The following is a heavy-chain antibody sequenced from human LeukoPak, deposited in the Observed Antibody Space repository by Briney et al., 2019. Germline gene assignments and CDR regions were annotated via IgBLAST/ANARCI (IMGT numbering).Heavy chain of an antibody. CDR1: GYTFTSYG. J-gene: IGHJ4*02. V-gene: IGHV1-18*01. CDR2: ISAHNGNT. CDR3: AGYCSGGPCTTYFDY. D-gene: IGHD2-15*01. Sequence: ALVKVSCKASGYTFTSYGISWVRQAPGQGLEWMGWISAHNGNTNYAQKLQGRVTMTTDTSTSTAYMELRSLRSDDTAVYYCAGYCSGGPCTTYFDYWGQGALVTVSS.